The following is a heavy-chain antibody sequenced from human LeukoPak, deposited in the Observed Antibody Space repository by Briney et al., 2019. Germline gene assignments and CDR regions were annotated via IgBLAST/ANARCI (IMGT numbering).Heavy chain of an antibody. J-gene: IGHJ4*02. V-gene: IGHV3-30-3*01. D-gene: IGHD6-19*01. CDR1: GFTFSSYA. Sequence: PGGCLRLSCAASGFTFSSYAMHWVRQAPGKGLEWVAVISYDGSNKYYADSVKGRFTISRDNSKNTLYLHMNSLRAEDTAVYYCARSAVAGTEGGNWGQGTLVTVSS. CDR2: ISYDGSNK. CDR3: ARSAVAGTEGGN.